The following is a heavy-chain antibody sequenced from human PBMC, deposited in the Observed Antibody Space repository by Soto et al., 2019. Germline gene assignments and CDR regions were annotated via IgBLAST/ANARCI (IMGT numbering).Heavy chain of an antibody. J-gene: IGHJ4*02. V-gene: IGHV4-34*01. CDR1: GGSFSGYY. Sequence: SETRCLTCVVYGGSFSGYYWSGIRQPPGKGLEWIGEINHSGSTNYNPSLKSRVTISVDTSKNQFSLKLSSVTAADTAVYYCARVKDGYNPYWGQGTLVTVS. CDR3: ARVKDGYNPY. D-gene: IGHD5-12*01. CDR2: INHSGST.